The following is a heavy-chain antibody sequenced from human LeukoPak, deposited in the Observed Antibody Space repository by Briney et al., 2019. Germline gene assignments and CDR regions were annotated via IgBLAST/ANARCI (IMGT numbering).Heavy chain of an antibody. CDR3: ARGRYSSSTSCYTKGVDY. V-gene: IGHV1-8*03. J-gene: IGHJ4*02. Sequence: SVKVSSKASGYTFTSYDINWVRQATGQGLEWMGWMNPNSGNTGYAQKFQGRVTITRNTSISTAYMELSSLRSEDTAVYYCARGRYSSSTSCYTKGVDYWGQGTLVTVSS. CDR1: GYTFTSYD. CDR2: MNPNSGNT. D-gene: IGHD2-2*02.